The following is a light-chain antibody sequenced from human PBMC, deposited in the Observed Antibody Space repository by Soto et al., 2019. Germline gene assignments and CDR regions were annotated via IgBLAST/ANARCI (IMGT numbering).Light chain of an antibody. CDR1: RSNIGAGYD. CDR2: GDN. V-gene: IGLV1-40*01. Sequence: QSVLTQPPSVSGAPGQRVTISCTGSRSNIGAGYDVYWYQQLPGTAPKLLISGDNNRPSGVPDRFSASKSGTSASLAITGLQAVDEADYYCQSYDSSLRGSYVFGPGTKLTVL. CDR3: QSYDSSLRGSYV. J-gene: IGLJ1*01.